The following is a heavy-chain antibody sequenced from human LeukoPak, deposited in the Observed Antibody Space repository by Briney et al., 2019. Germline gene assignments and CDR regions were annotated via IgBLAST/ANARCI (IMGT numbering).Heavy chain of an antibody. V-gene: IGHV3-9*01. D-gene: IGHD2/OR15-2a*01. Sequence: GGSLRLSCAASGFTFDDYAMHWVRQAPGKGLEWVSGISWNSGSIGYADSVKGRFTISRDNSKNTLYLQMNSLRAEDTAVYYCAKGPFYDYPPTQFDYWGQGTLVTVSS. J-gene: IGHJ4*02. CDR1: GFTFDDYA. CDR2: ISWNSGSI. CDR3: AKGPFYDYPPTQFDY.